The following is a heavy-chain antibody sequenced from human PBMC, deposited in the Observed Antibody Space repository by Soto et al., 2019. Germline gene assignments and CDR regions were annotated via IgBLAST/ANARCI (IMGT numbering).Heavy chain of an antibody. D-gene: IGHD2-21*02. J-gene: IGHJ4*02. CDR3: AHRQTYCGGDCYSGFDY. CDR2: IYWDDDK. V-gene: IGHV2-5*02. Sequence: QITLKESGPTLVKPTQTLTLTCTFSGFSLNTRGVGVGWIRQPPGKALEWLALIYWDDDKRYSPSLKSRLTITXNXSXNXXVLTMTNMDPVDTVTYYCAHRQTYCGGDCYSGFDYWGQGTLVTVSS. CDR1: GFSLNTRGVG.